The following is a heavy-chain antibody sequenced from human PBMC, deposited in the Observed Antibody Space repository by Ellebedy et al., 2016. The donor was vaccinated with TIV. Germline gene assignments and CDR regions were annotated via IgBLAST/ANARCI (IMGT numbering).Heavy chain of an antibody. Sequence: GGSLRLSXAASRFTFSTYSMSWVRQAPGKGLEWVADINHDGSDKSYVDSVKGRFTISRDNAKSSLYLQMNSLRADDTAVYYCAREYRFFDWYQDYWGQGTLVIVSS. CDR3: AREYRFFDWYQDY. CDR1: RFTFSTYS. V-gene: IGHV3-7*01. CDR2: INHDGSDK. D-gene: IGHD3-9*01. J-gene: IGHJ4*02.